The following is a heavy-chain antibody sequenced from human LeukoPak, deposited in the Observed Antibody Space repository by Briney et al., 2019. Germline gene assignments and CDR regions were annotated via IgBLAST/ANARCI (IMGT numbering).Heavy chain of an antibody. CDR1: GFTVSSNY. D-gene: IGHD1-7*01. CDR2: IYSGGST. CDR3: ARVKTRGEADY. V-gene: IGHV3-53*01. J-gene: IGHJ4*02. Sequence: GGSLRLSCAASGFTVSSNYMSWVRQAPGKGLEWVSVIYSGGSTYYADSVKGRFTISRDNSKNTLYLQMNSLRAEDAAVYYCARVKTRGEADYWGQGTLVTVSS.